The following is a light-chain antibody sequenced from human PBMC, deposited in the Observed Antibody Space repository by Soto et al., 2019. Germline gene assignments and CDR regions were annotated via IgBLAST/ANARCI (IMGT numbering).Light chain of an antibody. Sequence: EIVFTQSPCTLSLSPGERATLSCRASQSVRSSYLAWYQHKPGQAPRLLIYAASSRATGIPDRFSGSGSGTDFTLTISRLEPEDFAVYYCQQYGSSPWTFGQGTKVDIK. J-gene: IGKJ1*01. V-gene: IGKV3-20*01. CDR3: QQYGSSPWT. CDR1: QSVRSSY. CDR2: AAS.